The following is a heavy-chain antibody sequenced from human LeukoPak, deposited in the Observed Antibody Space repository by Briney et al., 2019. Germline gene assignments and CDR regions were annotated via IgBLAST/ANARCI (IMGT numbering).Heavy chain of an antibody. CDR2: IKYDGDEE. J-gene: IGHJ4*02. Sequence: GGSLRLSCAASGFTFSDYWMSWMRQAPGKGLEWVANIKYDGDEEYYVDSVKGRFTISRDNAKNSLYLQLNGLRVEDTAVYYCKSGGAAPGSFDNWGQGTLVTVSP. D-gene: IGHD6-13*01. CDR1: GFTFSDYW. CDR3: KSGGAAPGSFDN. V-gene: IGHV3-7*01.